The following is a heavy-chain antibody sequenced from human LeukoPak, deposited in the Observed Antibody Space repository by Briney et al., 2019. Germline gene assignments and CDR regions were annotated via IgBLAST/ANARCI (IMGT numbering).Heavy chain of an antibody. CDR3: ASSTTRSYVEWYFDY. J-gene: IGHJ4*02. Sequence: SETLSLTCTVSGGSISTYSWSWIRQPPGKGLEWIGCRYDGGRDLYNPSLKSRVTISLDTSKNQFSLKLSSVNAADTAVYCCASSTTRSYVEWYFDYWGQGTLVTVSS. V-gene: IGHV4-59*01. CDR2: RYDGGRD. D-gene: IGHD1-26*01. CDR1: GGSISTYS.